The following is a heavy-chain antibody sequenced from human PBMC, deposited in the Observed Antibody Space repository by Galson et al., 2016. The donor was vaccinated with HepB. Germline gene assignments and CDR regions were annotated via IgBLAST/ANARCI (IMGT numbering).Heavy chain of an antibody. V-gene: IGHV4-4*02. J-gene: IGHJ3*02. CDR2: INHSGGT. CDR1: GGSFGSRDW. CDR3: ARGHPFHI. Sequence: SETLSLTCDVFGGSFGSRDWWTWLHQPPGKGLAMIGEINHSGGTNYDPSLTSRVTISVDKTKNQFSLKLTSMTAADTAVYYCARGHPFHIWGQGTMVTVSS.